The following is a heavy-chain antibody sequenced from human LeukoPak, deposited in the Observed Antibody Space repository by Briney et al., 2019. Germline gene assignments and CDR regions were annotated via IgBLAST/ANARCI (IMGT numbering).Heavy chain of an antibody. V-gene: IGHV1-8*03. Sequence: ASVKVSCKASGYTFTSYDINWVRQATGQGLEWTGWMNPNSGNTGYAQKFQGRVTITRNTSISTAYMELSSLRSEDTAVYYCARGRQQWLVRGSWFDPWGQGTLVTVSS. CDR2: MNPNSGNT. CDR1: GYTFTSYD. J-gene: IGHJ5*02. D-gene: IGHD6-19*01. CDR3: ARGRQQWLVRGSWFDP.